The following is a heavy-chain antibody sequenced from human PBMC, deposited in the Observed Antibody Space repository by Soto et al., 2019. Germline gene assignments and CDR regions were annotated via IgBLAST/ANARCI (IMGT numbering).Heavy chain of an antibody. CDR2: INPNSGAT. CDR1: GYTFTGYF. V-gene: IGHV1-2*02. D-gene: IGHD3-3*01. CDR3: ARGGGTILAPLP. J-gene: IGHJ5*02. Sequence: QVQLVQSGAEGKKPGASVKVSCRASGYTFTGYFMHWVRQAPGQGLEWMGWINPNSGATKYAQKFQGRVTLSRDTSIRTAYMELSGLRSDDTAVYYCARGGGTILAPLPWGQGTLVTVSS.